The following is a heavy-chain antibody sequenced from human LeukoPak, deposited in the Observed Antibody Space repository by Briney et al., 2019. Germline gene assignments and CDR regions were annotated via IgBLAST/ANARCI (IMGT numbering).Heavy chain of an antibody. Sequence: KPSETLSLTCTVSGGSISSSSYYWRWIRQPPGKGLEWIGSIYYSESTHYNPSLKSRVTISVDTSKNQFSLKLSSVTAADTAVYYCARELDTAMVTYYFDYWGQGTLVTVSS. CDR3: ARELDTAMVTYYFDY. J-gene: IGHJ4*02. D-gene: IGHD5-18*01. V-gene: IGHV4-39*07. CDR1: GGSISSSSYY. CDR2: IYYSEST.